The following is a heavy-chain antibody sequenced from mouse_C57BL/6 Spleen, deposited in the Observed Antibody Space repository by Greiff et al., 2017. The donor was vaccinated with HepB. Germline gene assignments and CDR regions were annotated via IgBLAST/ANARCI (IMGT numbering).Heavy chain of an antibody. V-gene: IGHV5-17*01. J-gene: IGHJ4*01. Sequence: EVNVVESGGGLVKPGGSLKLSCAASGFTFSDYGMHWVRQAPEKGLEWVAYISSGSSTIYYADTVKGRFTISRDNAKNTLFLQMTSLRSEDTAMYYCARSGSTMVTTSAYYAMDYWGQGTSVTVSS. CDR2: ISSGSSTI. CDR1: GFTFSDYG. D-gene: IGHD2-1*01. CDR3: ARSGSTMVTTSAYYAMDY.